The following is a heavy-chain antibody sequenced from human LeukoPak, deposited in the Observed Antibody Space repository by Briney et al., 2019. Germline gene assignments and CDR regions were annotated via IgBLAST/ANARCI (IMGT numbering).Heavy chain of an antibody. CDR1: GFTFSSYW. CDR3: ARDRAYCSSTSCYIDFGIDV. D-gene: IGHD2-2*02. CDR2: INSDGSST. V-gene: IGHV3-74*01. J-gene: IGHJ6*02. Sequence: PGGSLRLSCAASGFTFSSYWMHWVRQAPGKGLVWVSRINSDGSSTSYADSVKGRFTISRDNAKNTLYLQMNSLRAEDTAVYYCARDRAYCSSTSCYIDFGIDVWGQGTTVTVSS.